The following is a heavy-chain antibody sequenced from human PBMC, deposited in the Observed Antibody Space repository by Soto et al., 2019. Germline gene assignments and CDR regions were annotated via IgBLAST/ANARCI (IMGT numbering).Heavy chain of an antibody. CDR2: IYYSGST. Sequence: QVQLQESGPGLVKPSQTLSLTCTVSGASISSGDYYWSWIRQHPGKGLEWIGYIYYSGSTYYNPSLKSRLTISIDTSKNQFSLKLSSVTAADTAVYYCAHIYDSSGYYYGNNWFDPWGQGTLVTVSS. V-gene: IGHV4-31*03. CDR1: GASISSGDYY. D-gene: IGHD3-22*01. J-gene: IGHJ5*02. CDR3: AHIYDSSGYYYGNNWFDP.